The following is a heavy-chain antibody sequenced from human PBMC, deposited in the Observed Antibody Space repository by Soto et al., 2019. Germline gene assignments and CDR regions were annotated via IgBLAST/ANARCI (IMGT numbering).Heavy chain of an antibody. V-gene: IGHV4-59*01. D-gene: IGHD3-22*01. CDR2: VFYSGST. Sequence: SETLSLTCTVSGASITSSYWSWIRQSPGKRLEWIGFVFYSGSTNYNPSLKSRVTISVDTSKNQLSLKLKSVTAADTAVYYCARGYYDSSGQSNTLDIWGQGTMVTVSS. CDR3: ARGYYDSSGQSNTLDI. CDR1: GASITSSY. J-gene: IGHJ3*02.